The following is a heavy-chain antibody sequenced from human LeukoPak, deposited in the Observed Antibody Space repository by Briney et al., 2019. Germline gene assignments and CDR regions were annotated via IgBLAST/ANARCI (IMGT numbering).Heavy chain of an antibody. CDR2: FDPEDGET. J-gene: IGHJ3*02. D-gene: IGHD3-22*01. CDR3: ARSSGSDDAFDI. Sequence: ASVKVSCKVSGYTLTELSMHWVRQAPGKGLEWMGGFDPEDGETIYAQKFQGRVTITTDESTSTAYMELSSLRSEDTAVYYCARSSGSDDAFDIWGQGTMVTVSS. CDR1: GYTLTELS. V-gene: IGHV1-24*01.